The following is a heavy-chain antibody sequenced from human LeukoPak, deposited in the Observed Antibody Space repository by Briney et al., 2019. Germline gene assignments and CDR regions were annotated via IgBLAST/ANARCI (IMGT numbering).Heavy chain of an antibody. V-gene: IGHV3-11*04. CDR1: GFTFRDYY. CDR3: ARDLHLGQLSFFDS. Sequence: GGSLRLSCAASGFTFRDYYMNWIRQAPGKGLEWVSYINTGGSIIYYADSVKGRFTISRDNAKNSLFLQMNSLRAEDTAVYYCARDLHLGQLSFFDSWGQGTLVTVSS. CDR2: INTGGSII. D-gene: IGHD3-16*01. J-gene: IGHJ4*02.